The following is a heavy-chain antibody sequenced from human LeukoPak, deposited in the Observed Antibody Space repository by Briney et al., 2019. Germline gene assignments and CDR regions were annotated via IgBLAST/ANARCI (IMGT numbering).Heavy chain of an antibody. D-gene: IGHD3-22*01. Sequence: GASLKISCKGSGYSFTSYWIGWVRQLPGKGLEWMGIIYPGDSDTRYSPSFQGQVTISADKSISTAYLQWSSLKASDTAMYYCARPPLYDSSGYYYFGAFDIWGQGTMVTVSS. CDR3: ARPPLYDSSGYYYFGAFDI. V-gene: IGHV5-51*01. J-gene: IGHJ3*02. CDR2: IYPGDSDT. CDR1: GYSFTSYW.